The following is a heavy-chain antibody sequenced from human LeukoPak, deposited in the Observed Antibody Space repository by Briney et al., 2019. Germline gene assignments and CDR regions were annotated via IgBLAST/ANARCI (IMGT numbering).Heavy chain of an antibody. Sequence: SETLSLTCTVSGGSISSSSYYWGWIRQPPGKGLEWIGVIYYSGRTYYNPSLKSRVTISVDTSKNQFSLKLTSVTDADTAVYYCATQGNYFRISDYWGQGTLVTVSS. D-gene: IGHD4-11*01. V-gene: IGHV4-39*01. CDR3: ATQGNYFRISDY. CDR2: IYYSGRT. CDR1: GGSISSSSYY. J-gene: IGHJ4*02.